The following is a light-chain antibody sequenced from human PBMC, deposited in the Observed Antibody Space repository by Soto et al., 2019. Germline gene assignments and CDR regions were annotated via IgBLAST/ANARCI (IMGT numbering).Light chain of an antibody. CDR1: NIGSKN. CDR2: YDS. Sequence: YELTQPPSVSVAPGKTARITCGGDNIGSKNVHWYQQRPGQAPVLVIYYDSDRPSGMPERFSGSNSGNTATLTISRVEAGDEAGYYWQVWDGSSDHVLFGGGTKLTVL. CDR3: QVWDGSSDHVL. J-gene: IGLJ2*01. V-gene: IGLV3-21*04.